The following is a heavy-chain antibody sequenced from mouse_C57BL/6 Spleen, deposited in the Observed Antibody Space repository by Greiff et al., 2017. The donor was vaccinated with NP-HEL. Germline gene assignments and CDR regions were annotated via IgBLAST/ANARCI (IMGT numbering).Heavy chain of an antibody. J-gene: IGHJ1*03. D-gene: IGHD1-1*01. CDR2: IYPGGGDT. V-gene: IGHV1-80*01. CDR1: GYAFSSYW. Sequence: QVQLQQSGAELVKPGASVKISCKASGYAFSSYWMNWVKQRPGKGLEWIGQIYPGGGDTNYNGKFKGKATLTADKSSSTAYMQLSSLTSEDSAVYFCARGSSYRYFDVWGTGTTVTVSS. CDR3: ARGSSYRYFDV.